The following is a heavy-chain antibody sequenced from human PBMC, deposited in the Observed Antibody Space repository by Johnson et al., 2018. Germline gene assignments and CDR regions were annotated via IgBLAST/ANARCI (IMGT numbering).Heavy chain of an antibody. CDR3: AKDSSSGPGYYYYMDV. Sequence: QVQLVQSGGGVVQPGRSLRLSCAASGVTFSTYGMHWVRQAPGKGLEWVAVIWYDGSNKYYADSVKGRFTISRDNSKNTLYLQMNSLRAEDTAVYYCAKDSSSGPGYYYYMDVWGKGTTVTVSS. D-gene: IGHD3-22*01. J-gene: IGHJ6*03. CDR1: GVTFSTYG. CDR2: IWYDGSNK. V-gene: IGHV3-33*06.